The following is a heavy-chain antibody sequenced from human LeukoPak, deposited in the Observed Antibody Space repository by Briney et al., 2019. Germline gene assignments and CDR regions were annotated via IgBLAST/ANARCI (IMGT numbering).Heavy chain of an antibody. CDR2: INPSGGST. J-gene: IGHJ4*02. D-gene: IGHD2-2*01. V-gene: IGHV1-46*01. CDR1: GYTFTVYF. Sequence: ASVTVSFKASGYTFTVYFMHWVRQAPGQGLEWMGIINPSGGSTSYAQKFQGRVTITRDTSTSTVYMELSSLRSEDTAVYYCARDRVPAERFDYGGQGTLVTVSA. CDR3: ARDRVPAERFDY.